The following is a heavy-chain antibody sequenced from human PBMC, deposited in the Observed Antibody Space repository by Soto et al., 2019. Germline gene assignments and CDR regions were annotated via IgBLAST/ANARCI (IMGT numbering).Heavy chain of an antibody. V-gene: IGHV4-34*01. CDR1: GGSFSGYY. CDR3: ARPYNWNDAFDI. Sequence: PSETLSLTCAVYGGSFSGYYWSWVRQPPGKGLEWIGEINHSGSTNYNPSLKSRVTISVDTSKNQFSLKLSSVTAADTAVYYCARPYNWNDAFDIWGHGTMVTV. CDR2: INHSGST. J-gene: IGHJ3*02. D-gene: IGHD1-20*01.